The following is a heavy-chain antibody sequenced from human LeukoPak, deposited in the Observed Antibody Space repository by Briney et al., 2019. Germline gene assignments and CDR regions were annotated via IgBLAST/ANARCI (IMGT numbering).Heavy chain of an antibody. Sequence: GASVKVSCKASGYTITNNYMHWVRQAPGQGLEWMGVINPSGTGTSYAQKFQGRVTITRNTPISTAYMELSSLRSEDTAVYYCARTPPGGDVDHWGQGTLVTVSS. V-gene: IGHV1-46*01. D-gene: IGHD3-16*01. CDR2: INPSGTGT. J-gene: IGHJ4*02. CDR1: GYTITNNY. CDR3: ARTPPGGDVDH.